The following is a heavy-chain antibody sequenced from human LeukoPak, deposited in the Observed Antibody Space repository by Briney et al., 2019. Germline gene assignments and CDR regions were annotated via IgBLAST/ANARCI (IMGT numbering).Heavy chain of an antibody. CDR2: IYSGGST. CDR1: GFTVSSNY. V-gene: IGHV3-53*01. D-gene: IGHD6-13*01. CDR3: ARGYSSSWYGEYFQH. J-gene: IGHJ1*01. Sequence: PGGSLRLSCAASGFTVSSNYMSWARQAPGKGLEWVSVIYSGGSTYYADSVKGRFTISRDNSKNTLYLQMNSLRAEDTAVYYCARGYSSSWYGEYFQHWGQGSLVTVSS.